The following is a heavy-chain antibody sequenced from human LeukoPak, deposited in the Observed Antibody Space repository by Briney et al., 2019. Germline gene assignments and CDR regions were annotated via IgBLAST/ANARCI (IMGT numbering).Heavy chain of an antibody. CDR2: IYHSGST. CDR1: GGSISSSNW. D-gene: IGHD6-19*01. J-gene: IGHJ4*02. V-gene: IGHV4-4*02. CDR3: ARDPSGSGWRNFDY. Sequence: SETLSLTCAVSGGSISSSNWWSWVRQPPGKGLEWIGEIYHSGSTNYNPSLKSRVTISVDKSKNQFSQKLSSVTAADTAVYYCARDPSGSGWRNFDYWGQGTLVTVSS.